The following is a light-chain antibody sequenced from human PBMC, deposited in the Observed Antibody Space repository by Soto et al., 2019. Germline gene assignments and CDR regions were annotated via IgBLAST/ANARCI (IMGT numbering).Light chain of an antibody. CDR3: QSYDRRVSGYV. CDR2: GDN. CDR1: SSNIGAGFD. J-gene: IGLJ1*01. Sequence: QSVLTQPPSVSGAPGQTVTISCTGGSSNIGAGFDVHWSQQLPGKAPKVLIYGDNNRPSGVPDRFSASKSGTSASLAITGLQAEDEADYYCQSYDRRVSGYVFGTGTKVTVL. V-gene: IGLV1-40*01.